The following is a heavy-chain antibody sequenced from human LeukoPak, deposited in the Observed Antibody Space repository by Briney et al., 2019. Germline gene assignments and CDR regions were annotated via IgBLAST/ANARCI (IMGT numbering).Heavy chain of an antibody. V-gene: IGHV1-69*13. CDR3: ASLSLDPQKKWLGYFDY. CDR1: GYTFTSYG. D-gene: IGHD6-19*01. CDR2: IIPIFGTA. J-gene: IGHJ4*02. Sequence: SVKVSCKASGYTFTSYGISWVRQAPGQGLEWMGGIIPIFGTANYAQKFQGRVTITADESTSTAYMELSSLRSEDTAVYYCASLSLDPQKKWLGYFDYWGQGTLVTVSS.